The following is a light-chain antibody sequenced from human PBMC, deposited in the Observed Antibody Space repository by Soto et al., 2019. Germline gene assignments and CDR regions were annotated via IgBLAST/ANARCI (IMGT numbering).Light chain of an antibody. CDR1: SSDVGGYNY. CDR2: EVS. Sequence: QSALTQPASVSGSPGQSITISCTGTSSDVGGYNYVSWYQQYPGKAPKLMICEVSNRPSGVSNRFSGSKSGNTASLTISGLQAEDEADYYCCSLTTSHTYVFGSGTKLTVL. V-gene: IGLV2-14*01. CDR3: CSLTTSHTYV. J-gene: IGLJ1*01.